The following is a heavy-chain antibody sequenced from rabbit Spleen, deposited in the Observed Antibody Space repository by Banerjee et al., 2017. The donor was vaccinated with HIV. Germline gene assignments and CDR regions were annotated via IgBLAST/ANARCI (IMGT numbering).Heavy chain of an antibody. J-gene: IGHJ4*01. V-gene: IGHV1S40*01. D-gene: IGHD1-1*01. CDR2: INAITGRA. CDR1: GFSFIAGYY. CDR3: ARDLDGVIGWTFGW. Sequence: QSLEESGGDLVKPGASLTLTCTASGFSFIAGYYMCWVRQAPGKGLQWIACINAITGRAVYAFWAKGRFPFSKSTSTPVNLQIPSLSAADTATYFCARDLDGVIGWTFGWWRPGPLVTVS.